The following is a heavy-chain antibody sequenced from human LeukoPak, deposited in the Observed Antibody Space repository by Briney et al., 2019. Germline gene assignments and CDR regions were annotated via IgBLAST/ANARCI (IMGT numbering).Heavy chain of an antibody. D-gene: IGHD3-3*01. CDR1: GGSFSGYY. CDR3: ARENTYYDFWSGYYTLYYFDY. CDR2: IYYSGST. Sequence: SETLSLTCAVYGGSFSGYYWSWIRQPPGKGLEWIGSIYYSGSTYYNPSLKSRVTISVDTSKNQFSLKLSSVTAADTAVYYCARENTYYDFWSGYYTLYYFDYWGQGTLVTVSS. J-gene: IGHJ4*02. V-gene: IGHV4-34*01.